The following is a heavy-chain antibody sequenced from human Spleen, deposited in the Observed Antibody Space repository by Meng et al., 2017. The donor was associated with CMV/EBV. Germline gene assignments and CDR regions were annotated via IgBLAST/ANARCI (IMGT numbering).Heavy chain of an antibody. CDR3: ATGIRVPAARLDY. Sequence: ASGGTFSSYAIPWVRQAPGQGLEWMGGLIPIFGTTNYAQKFQGRVTITTDESTSTGYMELSSLRSEDTAVYYCATGIRVPAARLDYWGQGTLVTVSS. D-gene: IGHD2-2*01. CDR1: GGTFSSYA. J-gene: IGHJ4*02. V-gene: IGHV1-69*05. CDR2: LIPIFGTT.